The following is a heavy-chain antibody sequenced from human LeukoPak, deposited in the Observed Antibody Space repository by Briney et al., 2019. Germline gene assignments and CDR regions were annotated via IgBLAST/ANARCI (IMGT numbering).Heavy chain of an antibody. V-gene: IGHV3-23*01. D-gene: IGHD5-24*01. CDR3: AKGGDGYNYYFDY. J-gene: IGHJ4*02. CDR2: ISGSGGSI. Sequence: GGSLRFSCTASGFTFSDYAMSWVRQAPGKGLEWVSGISGSGGSIRYADSVKGRFIISRDNSKNTLYLQMNSLRAEDTAVYYCAKGGDGYNYYFDYWGQETLVTVSS. CDR1: GFTFSDYA.